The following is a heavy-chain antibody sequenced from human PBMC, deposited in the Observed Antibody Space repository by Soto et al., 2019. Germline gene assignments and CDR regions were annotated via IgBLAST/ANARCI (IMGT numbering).Heavy chain of an antibody. CDR3: VKGSDVARQELDY. V-gene: IGHV3-30*18. CDR2: ISADGSDK. CDR1: GFTFSNFG. J-gene: IGHJ4*02. Sequence: QVQLVESGGGVVQPGRSLRLSCAASGFTFSNFGMHWVRQAPGKGLEWVAAISADGSDKYFSGSVKGRFTISRDNSKNTLFLQMHSLRLEDTAVYYCVKGSDVARQELDYWGQGTLVMVSS. D-gene: IGHD3-3*01.